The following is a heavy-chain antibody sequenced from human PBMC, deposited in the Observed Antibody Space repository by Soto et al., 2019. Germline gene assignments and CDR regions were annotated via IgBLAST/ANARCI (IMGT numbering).Heavy chain of an antibody. Sequence: EVQLVESGGGLVKPGGSLRLSCAASGFTFSSYSMNWVRQAPGKGLEWVSSISSSSSYIYYADSVKGRFTISRDNAKNSLYLQMNSLRAEDTAVYYCATDGLVVVPAARPLWGWFDPWGQGTLVTVSS. CDR1: GFTFSSYS. CDR2: ISSSSSYI. CDR3: ATDGLVVVPAARPLWGWFDP. D-gene: IGHD2-2*01. J-gene: IGHJ5*02. V-gene: IGHV3-21*01.